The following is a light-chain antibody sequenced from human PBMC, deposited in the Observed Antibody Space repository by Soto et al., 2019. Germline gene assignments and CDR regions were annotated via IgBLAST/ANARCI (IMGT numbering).Light chain of an antibody. Sequence: DIQMTQSPSSLSAFVGEGVIITCRASQSISNYLNWYQQKLGKAPKLLISAASSLQSGVSSRFSGSGSGTDFTLTISSLQPEDFATYFSQQSNNTPFTFGGGTKVDIK. CDR2: AAS. CDR3: QQSNNTPFT. V-gene: IGKV1-39*01. J-gene: IGKJ4*01. CDR1: QSISNY.